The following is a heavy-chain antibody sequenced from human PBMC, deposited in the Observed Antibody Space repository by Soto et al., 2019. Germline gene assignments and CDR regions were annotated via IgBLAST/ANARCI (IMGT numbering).Heavy chain of an antibody. Sequence: GESLKISCQGFGYSYDTYWIGWVRQKPGKGLEWMGIIYPEDSDTTYSPSFQGLVTMSVDISINTAYLQWSRLQASDTAMYHCARRAGAHDGSGNSITHNSGLGYWGQGTKVTVSS. V-gene: IGHV5-51*01. D-gene: IGHD3-22*01. CDR3: ARRAGAHDGSGNSITHNSGLGY. CDR1: GYSYDTYW. CDR2: IYPEDSDT. J-gene: IGHJ4*02.